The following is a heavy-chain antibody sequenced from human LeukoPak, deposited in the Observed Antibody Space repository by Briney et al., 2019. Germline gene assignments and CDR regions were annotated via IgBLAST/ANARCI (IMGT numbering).Heavy chain of an antibody. J-gene: IGHJ5*02. CDR3: ARARRGSGSYGWFDP. CDR2: MNPNSGNT. Sequence: ASVTVSCKASGYAFTSYDINWVRQATGQGLGWMGWMNPNSGNTGYAQKFQGRVTMTRNTSISTAYMELSSLRSEDTAVYYCARARRGSGSYGWFDPWGQGTLVTVSS. CDR1: GYAFTSYD. D-gene: IGHD3-10*01. V-gene: IGHV1-8*01.